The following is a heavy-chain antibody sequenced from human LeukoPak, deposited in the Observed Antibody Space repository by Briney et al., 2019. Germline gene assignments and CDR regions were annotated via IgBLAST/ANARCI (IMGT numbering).Heavy chain of an antibody. J-gene: IGHJ4*02. CDR3: VRPNGGSYNIEN. D-gene: IGHD1-26*01. CDR2: IYPDDSET. V-gene: IGHV5-51*01. CDR1: GYTFSAYW. Sequence: GESLKISCKGSGYTFSAYWIGWVRQMPGKGLEWMGIIYPDDSETKYSPSFQGQVTISADKSISTAYLQWSSLKASDTAMYYCVRPNGGSYNIENWGQGTLVTVSS.